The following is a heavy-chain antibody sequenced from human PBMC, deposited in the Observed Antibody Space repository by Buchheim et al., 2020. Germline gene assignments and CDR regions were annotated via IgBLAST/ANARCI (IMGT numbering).Heavy chain of an antibody. V-gene: IGHV1-69*04. CDR1: GGTFSSYA. J-gene: IGHJ4*02. D-gene: IGHD2-15*01. CDR3: ARDLGPDGGSLGADY. Sequence: QVQLVQSGAEVKKPGSSVKVSCKASGGTFSSYAISWVRQAPGQGLEWMGRIIPILGIANYAQKCQGRVTITEEKSKSTAYMELSSLSSEDTAVYYYARDLGPDGGSLGADYWGQGTL. CDR2: IIPILGIA.